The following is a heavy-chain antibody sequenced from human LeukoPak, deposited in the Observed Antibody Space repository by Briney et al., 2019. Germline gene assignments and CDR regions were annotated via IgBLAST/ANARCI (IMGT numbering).Heavy chain of an antibody. J-gene: IGHJ3*02. D-gene: IGHD3-10*01. CDR2: ISAYNGNT. CDR3: ARDPPEMVRGVIITKAFDI. CDR1: GYTFTSYG. V-gene: IGHV1-18*01. Sequence: ASVKVSCKASGYTFTSYGISWVRQAPGQGLEWMGWISAYNGNTNYAQKLQGRVTMTTDTSTSTAYMELRSLRSDDTAVYYCARDPPEMVRGVIITKAFDIWGQGTMVTVSS.